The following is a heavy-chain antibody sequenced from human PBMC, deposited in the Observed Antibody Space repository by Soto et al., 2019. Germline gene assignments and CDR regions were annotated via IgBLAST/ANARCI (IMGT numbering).Heavy chain of an antibody. J-gene: IGHJ6*03. CDR1: GYTFSRYA. D-gene: IGHD3-3*01. CDR2: INTGKGNT. V-gene: IGHV1-3*04. Sequence: QVLLVQSGAEVKRPGASVKLSCKASGYTFSRYALHWVRQAPGQSLAWMGWINTGKGNTKYSQKFQGWVTITRDTSASTVYLELTSLKSEDKGVYYCARGAYDFWNSYSNIVLEDWYMDVWCKVTGVTVSS. CDR3: ARGAYDFWNSYSNIVLEDWYMDV.